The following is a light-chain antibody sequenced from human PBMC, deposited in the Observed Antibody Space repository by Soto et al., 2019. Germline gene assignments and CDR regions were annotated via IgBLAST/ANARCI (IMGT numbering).Light chain of an antibody. CDR1: QSISVH. V-gene: IGKV1-39*01. CDR3: QQSYIPPST. Sequence: DIQMTQSPSSLSASVRDTVTITCRASQSISVHLNWYQQKPGEVPKLLIYAASNLHSAVPSRFRGSGSETDFALTISSLQPEEYAPYYCQQSYIPPSTLDHRNRLELK. CDR2: AAS. J-gene: IGKJ2*01.